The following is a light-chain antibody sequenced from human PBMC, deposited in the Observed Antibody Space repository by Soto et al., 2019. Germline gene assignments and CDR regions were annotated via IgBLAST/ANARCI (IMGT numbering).Light chain of an antibody. Sequence: IQMTQSPSTLSASVGDRVTITCRASRSLQTWLAWYQQKPGKVPNLLIYQASSLQNGVPARFIGSGSGTEFTLTISSLQPDDVATYYCQQYTCLWTFGPGTKVDIK. V-gene: IGKV1-5*03. CDR3: QQYTCLWT. J-gene: IGKJ1*01. CDR2: QAS. CDR1: RSLQTW.